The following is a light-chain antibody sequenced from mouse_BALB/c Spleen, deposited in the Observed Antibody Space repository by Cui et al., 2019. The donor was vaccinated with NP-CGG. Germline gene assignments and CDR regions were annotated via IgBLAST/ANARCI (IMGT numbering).Light chain of an antibody. CDR1: TGAVTTSNY. CDR3: ALWYSNHWV. CDR2: GTN. J-gene: IGLJ1*01. Sequence: QAVVTQDAAPTTSPGETVTLTCRSSTGAVTTSNYANWVQEKPDHLFTGLIGGTNNRAPGVPARFSGPLIGDKAALTITGAQTEDEAIYFCALWYSNHWVFGGGTRLTVL. V-gene: IGLV1*01.